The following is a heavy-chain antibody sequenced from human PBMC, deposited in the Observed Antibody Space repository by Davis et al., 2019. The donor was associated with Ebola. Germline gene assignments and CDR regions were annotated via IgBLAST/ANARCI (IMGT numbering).Heavy chain of an antibody. CDR2: VHGGNGNT. J-gene: IGHJ4*02. Sequence: ASVTVSRKASGFTLTNYAIHWVRQAPGQRLEWMGWVHGGNGNTKYSQRFQGRVTITTDTSASTVYLDLTSLRSDDTAVFYCARASFGYNSGWYADYWGQGTLVTVSS. CDR3: ARASFGYNSGWYADY. D-gene: IGHD6-19*01. V-gene: IGHV1-3*01. CDR1: GFTLTNYA.